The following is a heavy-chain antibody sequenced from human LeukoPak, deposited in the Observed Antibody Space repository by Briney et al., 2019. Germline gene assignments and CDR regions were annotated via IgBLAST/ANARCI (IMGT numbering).Heavy chain of an antibody. Sequence: XETLSLTCTVSGGSISSYYWSWIRQPPGKGLEWIGYIYYSGSTNYNPSLKSRVTISVDTSKNQFSLKLSSVTAADTAVYYCASSLYYYDSSGYYDYWGQGTLVTVSS. CDR3: ASSLYYYDSSGYYDY. CDR1: GGSISSYY. D-gene: IGHD3-22*01. CDR2: IYYSGST. V-gene: IGHV4-59*01. J-gene: IGHJ4*02.